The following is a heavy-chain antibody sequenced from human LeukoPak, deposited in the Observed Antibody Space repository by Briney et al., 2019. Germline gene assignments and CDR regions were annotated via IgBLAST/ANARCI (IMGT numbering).Heavy chain of an antibody. CDR2: INPNSGGT. CDR1: GYTFTGYY. CDR3: VRGHYDSSGYRRALGY. J-gene: IGHJ4*02. V-gene: IGHV1-2*02. Sequence: GASVKVSCKASGYTFTGYYMHWVRQAPGQGLEWMGWINPNSGGTNYAQKFLGRVTMTRDTSITTAYMELSRLRSDDTAVYYCVRGHYDSSGYRRALGYWGQGTLVTVSS. D-gene: IGHD3-22*01.